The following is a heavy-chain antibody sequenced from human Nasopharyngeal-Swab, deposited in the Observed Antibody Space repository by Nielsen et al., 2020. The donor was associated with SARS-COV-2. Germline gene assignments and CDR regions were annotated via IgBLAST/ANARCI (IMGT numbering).Heavy chain of an antibody. CDR3: ARDTPYCSSTSCFNWFDP. J-gene: IGHJ5*02. Sequence: SETLFTCTVSGGSISSYYWSWIRQPPGKGLKWIGYIYYSGSTNYNPSLKSRVTISVDTSKNQFSLKLSSVTAADTAVYYCARDTPYCSSTSCFNWFDPWGQGTLVTVSS. CDR1: GGSISSYY. V-gene: IGHV4-59*01. D-gene: IGHD2-2*01. CDR2: IYYSGST.